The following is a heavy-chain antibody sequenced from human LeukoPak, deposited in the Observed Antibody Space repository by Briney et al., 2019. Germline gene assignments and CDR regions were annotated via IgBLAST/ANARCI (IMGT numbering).Heavy chain of an antibody. Sequence: PSETLSLTCTVSGGSISSGSYYWSWIRQPAGKGLEWIGRIYTGGSTNYNPSLKSRVTISVDTSKNQFSLKLSSVTAADTAVYYCARATRNNYYYYYYMDVWGKGTTVTVPS. CDR2: IYTGGST. V-gene: IGHV4-61*02. J-gene: IGHJ6*03. D-gene: IGHD1-14*01. CDR1: GGSISSGSYY. CDR3: ARATRNNYYYYYYMDV.